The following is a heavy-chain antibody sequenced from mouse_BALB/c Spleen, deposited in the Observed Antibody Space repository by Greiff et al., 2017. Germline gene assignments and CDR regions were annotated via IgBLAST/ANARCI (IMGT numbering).Heavy chain of an antibody. CDR3: ARQGGNPYYFDY. CDR1: GFTFSSYY. CDR2: INSNGGST. Sequence: EVQVVESGGGLVKLGGSLKLSCAASGFTFSSYYMSWVRQTPEKRLELVAAINSNGGSTYYPDTVKGRFTISRDNAKNTLYLQMSSLKSEDTALYYCARQGGNPYYFDYWGQGTTLTVSS. D-gene: IGHD2-1*01. V-gene: IGHV5-6-2*01. J-gene: IGHJ2*01.